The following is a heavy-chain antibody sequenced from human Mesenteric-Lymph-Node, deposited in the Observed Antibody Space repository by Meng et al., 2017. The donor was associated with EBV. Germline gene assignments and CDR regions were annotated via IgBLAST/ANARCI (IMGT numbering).Heavy chain of an antibody. CDR3: SRESWRAFDY. V-gene: IGHV6-1*01. J-gene: IGHJ4*02. CDR1: GDSVSNTNVA. Sequence: QVQLPPSGPGLVKPSQTLSLTCAISGDSVSNTNVAWNWIRQSPSRGLEWLGRTYYRSKWYNEYAQSVKGRITINPDTSKSEFSLQLNSVTPDDTAVYYCSRESWRAFDYWGQGTLVTVSS. CDR2: TYYRSKWYN.